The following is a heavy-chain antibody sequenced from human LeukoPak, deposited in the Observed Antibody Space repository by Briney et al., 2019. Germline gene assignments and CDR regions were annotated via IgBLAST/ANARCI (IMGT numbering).Heavy chain of an antibody. Sequence: ASVKVSCKASGYTFTGYYLHWVRQAPGQGLEWMGRIYPYNSDTTYAQKFQDRVILTRDTSISTAYMELSRLKSDDTAVYYCARGQGERELNWGQGTLVTVSS. J-gene: IGHJ4*02. CDR3: ARGQGERELN. V-gene: IGHV1-2*06. D-gene: IGHD1-26*01. CDR2: IYPYNSDT. CDR1: GYTFTGYY.